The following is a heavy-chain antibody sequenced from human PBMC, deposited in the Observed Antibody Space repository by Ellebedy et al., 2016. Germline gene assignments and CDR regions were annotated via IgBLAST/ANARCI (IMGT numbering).Heavy chain of an antibody. CDR1: GYTFTSYD. CDR2: INPNSGGT. D-gene: IGHD6-19*01. Sequence: ASVKVSCXASGYTFTSYDINWVRQATGQGLEWMGWINPNSGGTNYAQKFQGRVTMTRDTSISTAYMELSRLRSDDTAVYYCARDSPGSSGWLDYWGQGTLVTVSS. J-gene: IGHJ4*02. V-gene: IGHV1-2*02. CDR3: ARDSPGSSGWLDY.